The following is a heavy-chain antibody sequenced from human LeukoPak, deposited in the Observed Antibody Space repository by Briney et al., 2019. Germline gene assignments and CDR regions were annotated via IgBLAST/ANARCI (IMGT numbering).Heavy chain of an antibody. CDR2: ISYDGSNK. Sequence: GRSLRLSCAASGFTFSNYAMHWVRQAPGKGLEWVAVISYDGSNKYYADSVKGRFTISRDNSKNTLYLQMNSLRAEDTAVYYCARDQNHPITIVRGFIGHFDYRGQGTLVTVSS. D-gene: IGHD3-10*01. J-gene: IGHJ4*02. V-gene: IGHV3-30-3*01. CDR3: ARDQNHPITIVRGFIGHFDY. CDR1: GFTFSNYA.